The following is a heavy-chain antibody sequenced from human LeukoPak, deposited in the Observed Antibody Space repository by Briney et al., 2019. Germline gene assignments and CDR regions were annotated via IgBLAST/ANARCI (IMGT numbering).Heavy chain of an antibody. CDR2: IYTSGST. D-gene: IGHD5-24*01. V-gene: IGHV4-4*07. J-gene: IGHJ3*02. CDR1: GGSISGYY. CDR3: ARERRGYKKDAFDI. Sequence: SETLSLTCTVSGGSISGYYWSWIRQPAGKGLEWIGHIYTSGSTNYNPSLKSRVIMSVDTSKNQFSLKLSSVTAADTAVYYCARERRGYKKDAFDIWGQGTMVTVSS.